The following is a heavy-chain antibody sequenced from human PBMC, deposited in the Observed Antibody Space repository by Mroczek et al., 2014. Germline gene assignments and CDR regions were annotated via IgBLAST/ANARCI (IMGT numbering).Heavy chain of an antibody. CDR3: AGLDYYDSSGYYYVFDY. J-gene: IGHJ4*02. CDR2: IYTSGST. Sequence: QVQLQQSGPGLVKPSETLSLTCTVSGGSISSYYWSWIRQPAGKGLEWIGRIYTSGSTNYNPSLKSRVTMSVDTSKNQFSLKLSSVTAADTAVYYCAGLDYYDSSGYYYVFDYVGQGTLVTVSS. D-gene: IGHD3-22*01. CDR1: GGSISSYY. V-gene: IGHV4-4*07.